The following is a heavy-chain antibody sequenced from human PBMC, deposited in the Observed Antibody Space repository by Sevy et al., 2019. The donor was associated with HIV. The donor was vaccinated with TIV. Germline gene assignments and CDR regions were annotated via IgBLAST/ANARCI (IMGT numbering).Heavy chain of an antibody. CDR2: LKHDGSEK. D-gene: IGHD3-16*01. V-gene: IGHV3-7*01. J-gene: IGHJ4*02. CDR1: GFTFSSYW. CDR3: ARDGVMGSY. Sequence: GGSLRLACAASGFTFSSYWMSWVRRAPGKGLEWVANLKHDGSEKDYVDSVKGRFTISRDNAKNSLYLQMNSLRADDTAVYYCARDGVMGSYWGQGTLVTVSS.